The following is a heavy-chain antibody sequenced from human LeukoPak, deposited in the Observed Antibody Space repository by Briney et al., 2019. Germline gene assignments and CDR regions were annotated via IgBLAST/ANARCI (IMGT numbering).Heavy chain of an antibody. V-gene: IGHV4-59*01. D-gene: IGHD3-22*01. Sequence: SETLSLTCTVSGGSISSYYWSWIRQPPGKGLEWIGYIYYSGSTNYNPSLKSRVTISVDTSKNQFSLILSSVTAADTAVYYCATYYYDSSALNWFDPWGQGTLVTVS. CDR1: GGSISSYY. CDR2: IYYSGST. CDR3: ATYYYDSSALNWFDP. J-gene: IGHJ5*02.